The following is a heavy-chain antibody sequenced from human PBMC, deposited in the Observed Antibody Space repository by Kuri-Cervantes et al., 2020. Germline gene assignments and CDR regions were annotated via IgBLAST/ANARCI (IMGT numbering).Heavy chain of an antibody. CDR3: ARAPGD. CDR2: IWGDGSNK. D-gene: IGHD3-10*01. CDR1: GFTFNNYA. Sequence: GESLKISCAVSGFTFNNYAMHWVRQAPGKGLEWVAVIWGDGSNKDYADSVKGRFTISRDNAKNSLYLQMHSLRAEDTAVYYCARAPGDWGQGTLVTVSS. V-gene: IGHV3-33*08. J-gene: IGHJ4*02.